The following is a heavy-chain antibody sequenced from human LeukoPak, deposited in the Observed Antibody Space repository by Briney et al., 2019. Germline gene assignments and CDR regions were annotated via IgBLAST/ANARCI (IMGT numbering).Heavy chain of an antibody. CDR1: GFIVGSNY. CDR2: ISSGGNT. V-gene: IGHV3-53*01. Sequence: GGSLRLSCAASGFIVGSNYMSWVRQAPGKGLEWVSVISSGGNTYYADSVKGRFTISRDISMNTLYLQMNGLRAEDTAVYYCAREVRGYYFDYWGQGTLVTVSS. D-gene: IGHD3-22*01. CDR3: AREVRGYYFDY. J-gene: IGHJ4*02.